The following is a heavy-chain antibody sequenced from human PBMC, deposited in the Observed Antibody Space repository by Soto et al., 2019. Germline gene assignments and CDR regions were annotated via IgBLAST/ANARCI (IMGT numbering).Heavy chain of an antibody. CDR1: GFTFSSYS. D-gene: IGHD3-10*01. CDR2: ISSSSRTI. V-gene: IGHV3-48*01. Sequence: GGSLRLSCAASGFTFSSYSMNWVRQAPGKGLEWISYISSSSRTIYIADSVRGRFTISRDNAKNSLYLQMNSLRAEDTSLYYCARAYYYGSGDYTMDVWGQGTTVTVSS. J-gene: IGHJ6*02. CDR3: ARAYYYGSGDYTMDV.